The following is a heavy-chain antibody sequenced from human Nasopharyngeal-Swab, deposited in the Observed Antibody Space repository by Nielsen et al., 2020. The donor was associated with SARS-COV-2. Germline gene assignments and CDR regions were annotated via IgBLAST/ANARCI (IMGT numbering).Heavy chain of an antibody. D-gene: IGHD5-18*01. V-gene: IGHV3-23*01. CDR2: ISGSGGST. CDR1: GFTFSSYW. J-gene: IGHJ4*02. Sequence: GESLKISCAASGFTFSSYWMSWVRQAPGKGLEWVSAISGSGGSTYYADSVKGRFTISRDNSKNTLYLQMNSLRAEDTAVYYCAKVALTGSYGYYSYYFDYWGQGTLVTVSS. CDR3: AKVALTGSYGYYSYYFDY.